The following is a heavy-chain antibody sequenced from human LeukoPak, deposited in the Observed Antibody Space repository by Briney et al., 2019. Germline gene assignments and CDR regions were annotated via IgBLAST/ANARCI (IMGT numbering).Heavy chain of an antibody. V-gene: IGHV4-39*07. CDR3: ARLPDP. CDR2: IYYSGST. J-gene: IGHJ5*02. CDR1: GGSISSGDYY. Sequence: PSETLSLTCTVSGGSISSGDYYWGWIRQPPWKGLECIGSIYYSGSTYYNPSLKSRVTMSVDTSKNQLSLKLSSVTAADTAVYYCARLPDPWGQGTLVTVSS.